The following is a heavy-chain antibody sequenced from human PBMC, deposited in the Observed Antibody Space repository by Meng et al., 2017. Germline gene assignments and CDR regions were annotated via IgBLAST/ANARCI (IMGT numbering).Heavy chain of an antibody. CDR3: AREWGSGWYVMDY. CDR2: INTNSGGT. Sequence: QAEIVAVGDESKTAAGAVDVCCNASGYTFTGYHMHWVRQATGQGLEWMGRINTNSGGTNYAQKFQGRVTMTRYTSISTAYMELSRLRSDDTAVYYCAREWGSGWYVMDYWGQGTLVTVSS. J-gene: IGHJ4*02. V-gene: IGHV1-2*06. CDR1: GYTFTGYH. D-gene: IGHD6-19*01.